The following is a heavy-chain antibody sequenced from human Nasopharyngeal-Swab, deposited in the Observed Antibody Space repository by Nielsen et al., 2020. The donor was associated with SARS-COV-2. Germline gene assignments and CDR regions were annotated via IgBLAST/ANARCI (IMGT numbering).Heavy chain of an antibody. D-gene: IGHD5-12*01. CDR2: IHRSGST. V-gene: IGHV4-39*01. CDR3: ASLVTTNTLGYYFNS. Sequence: SETLSLTCTVSGGSISSSSYYWGWIRQSPGKGLEWIGNIHRSGSTDYNPSLKSRVTISVDTSKNQFSLKLSSVTAADTAVYYCASLVTTNTLGYYFNSWGQGTLVTVSS. CDR1: GGSISSSSYY. J-gene: IGHJ4*02.